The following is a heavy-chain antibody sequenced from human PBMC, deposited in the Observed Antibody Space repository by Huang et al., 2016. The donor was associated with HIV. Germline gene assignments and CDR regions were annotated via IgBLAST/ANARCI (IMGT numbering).Heavy chain of an antibody. CDR1: GYTFSRYG. D-gene: IGHD3-22*01. CDR3: ARGVYSSGYYPLFDY. CDR2: ISTYNGNT. J-gene: IGHJ4*02. Sequence: QVQLVQSGGEVKKPGASVKVSCKASGYTFSRYGVSWVRRAPGQGLEWMGGISTYNGNTQEAQKLQGRVTMTTDTSTSIAYMELRSLRSDDTAEYYCARGVYSSGYYPLFDYWGQGTLVTVTP. V-gene: IGHV1-18*01.